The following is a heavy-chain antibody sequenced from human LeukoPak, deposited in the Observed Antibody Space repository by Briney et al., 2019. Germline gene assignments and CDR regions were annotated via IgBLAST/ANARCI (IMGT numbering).Heavy chain of an antibody. CDR1: GGSFSGHY. J-gene: IGHJ4*02. V-gene: IGHV4-34*01. CDR3: ARRPHNWGFDY. D-gene: IGHD7-27*01. Sequence: PSETLSLTCAVYGGSFSGHYWSWIRQPPGKGLEWIGEINHSGSTNYNPSLKSRVTISVDTSKNQFSLTLKSVTAADTAVFYCARRPHNWGFDYWGQGILVTVSS. CDR2: INHSGST.